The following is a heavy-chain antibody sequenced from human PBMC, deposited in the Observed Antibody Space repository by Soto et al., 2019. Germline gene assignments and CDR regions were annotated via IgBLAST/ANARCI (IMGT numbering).Heavy chain of an antibody. V-gene: IGHV1-18*01. D-gene: IGHD6-13*01. J-gene: IGHJ5*02. CDR1: GYTFPTFG. Sequence: ASVKVSCKASGYTFPTFGISWVDQAPGQGLEWMGWISAYNGNTNYAQKLQGRVTMTTDTSTSTAYMELRSLRSDDTAVYYCARAAAAGTTWFDPWGQGTLVTVSS. CDR3: ARAAAAGTTWFDP. CDR2: ISAYNGNT.